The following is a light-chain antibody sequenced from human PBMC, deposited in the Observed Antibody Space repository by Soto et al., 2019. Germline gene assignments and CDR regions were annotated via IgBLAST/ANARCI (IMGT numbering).Light chain of an antibody. CDR1: QSISSW. Sequence: DIQMTQSPSTLSASVGDRVTITCRASQSISSWLAWFQQQPGKAPKLLIYKASNLKSGVPSRFSGSGSGTEFTLTISSLQPDDFATYYCQQYNSYSGTFGQGTKVEIK. CDR3: QQYNSYSGT. CDR2: KAS. V-gene: IGKV1-5*03. J-gene: IGKJ1*01.